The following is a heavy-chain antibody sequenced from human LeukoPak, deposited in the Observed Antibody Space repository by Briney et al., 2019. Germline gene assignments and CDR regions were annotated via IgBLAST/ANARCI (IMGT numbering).Heavy chain of an antibody. D-gene: IGHD5-18*01. CDR1: GFTFGDYA. Sequence: GGSLRLSCTASGFTFGDYAMSWVRQAPGKGLEWVGFIRSKAYGGTTEYAASVKGRFTISRDDSKSIAYLQMNSLKTEDTAVYYCTSGEYSYGYDYYYYMDVWGKGTTVTVSS. J-gene: IGHJ6*03. CDR2: IRSKAYGGTT. CDR3: TSGEYSYGYDYYYYMDV. V-gene: IGHV3-49*04.